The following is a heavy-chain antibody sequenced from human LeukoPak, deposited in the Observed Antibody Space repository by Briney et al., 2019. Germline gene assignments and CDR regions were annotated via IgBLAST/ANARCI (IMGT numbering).Heavy chain of an antibody. CDR3: ARDDCSGGSCYLDY. J-gene: IGHJ4*02. CDR2: IYSGGST. Sequence: PGGSLRLSCAASGFTVSSNYMSWVRKAPGKGLKWVSVIYSGGSTYYADSVKGRFTISRDNSKNTLYLQMNSLRAEDTAVYYCARDDCSGGSCYLDYWGQGTLVTVSS. D-gene: IGHD2-15*01. CDR1: GFTVSSNY. V-gene: IGHV3-53*01.